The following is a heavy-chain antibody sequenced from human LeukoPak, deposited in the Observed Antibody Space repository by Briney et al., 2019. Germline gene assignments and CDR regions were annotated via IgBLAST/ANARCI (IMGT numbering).Heavy chain of an antibody. D-gene: IGHD3-10*01. Sequence: GGSLRLSCAASGFTFSSYAMSWVRQAPGKGLEWVSAISGSGGSTYYADSVKGRFTISRDNSKNTLYLQMNSLRAEDTAVYYCAKDKKSGSGGYRAYYYGMDVWGQGTTVTVSS. CDR2: ISGSGGST. CDR3: AKDKKSGSGGYRAYYYGMDV. V-gene: IGHV3-23*01. J-gene: IGHJ6*02. CDR1: GFTFSSYA.